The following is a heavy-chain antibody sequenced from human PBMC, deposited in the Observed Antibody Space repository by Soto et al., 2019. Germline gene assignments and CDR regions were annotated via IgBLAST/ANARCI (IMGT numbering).Heavy chain of an antibody. CDR2: ISGSGGST. V-gene: IGHV3-23*01. Sequence: EVQLLESGGGLVQPGGSLRLSCAASGFTFSSYDMSWVRQAPGKGLEWVSAISGSGGSTYYADSVKGRFTISRDNSKNTLYLQMNSLRAEDTAVYYCAKWGGYSYGYGPFDYWGQGTLVTVSS. D-gene: IGHD5-18*01. J-gene: IGHJ4*02. CDR1: GFTFSSYD. CDR3: AKWGGYSYGYGPFDY.